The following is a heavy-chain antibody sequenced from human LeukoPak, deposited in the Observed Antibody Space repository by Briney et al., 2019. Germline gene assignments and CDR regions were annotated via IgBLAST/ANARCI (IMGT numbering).Heavy chain of an antibody. V-gene: IGHV4-30-4*01. CDR3: ARGKSTYYDFWSGQQDGMDV. Sequence: SETLSLTCTVSGGSISSGDYYWSWIRQPPGKGLEWIGYIYYSGSTYYNPSLKSRVTISVDTSKNQFSLKPSSVTAADTAVYYCARGKSTYYDFWSGQQDGMDVWGQGTTVTVSS. CDR1: GGSISSGDYY. D-gene: IGHD3-3*01. J-gene: IGHJ6*02. CDR2: IYYSGST.